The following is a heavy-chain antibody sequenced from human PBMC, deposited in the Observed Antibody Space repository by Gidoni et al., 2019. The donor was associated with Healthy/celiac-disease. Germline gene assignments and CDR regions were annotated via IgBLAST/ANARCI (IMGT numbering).Heavy chain of an antibody. Sequence: QMQLVQSGPEVKTPGTSVKVSCKASGFTFTSSAVQWVRQARGQRLEWIGWIVVGSGNTNYAQKFQERVTITRDMSTSTAYMELSSLRSEDTAVYYCAAEQGWGAFDIWGQGTMVTVSS. V-gene: IGHV1-58*01. J-gene: IGHJ3*02. CDR3: AAEQGWGAFDI. D-gene: IGHD3-16*01. CDR2: IVVGSGNT. CDR1: GFTFTSSA.